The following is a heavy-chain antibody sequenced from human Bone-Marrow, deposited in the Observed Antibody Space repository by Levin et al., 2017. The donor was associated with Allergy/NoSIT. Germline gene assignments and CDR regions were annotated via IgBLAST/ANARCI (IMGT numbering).Heavy chain of an antibody. J-gene: IGHJ4*02. D-gene: IGHD4-17*01. CDR3: AREPRRYGDLPYFDY. CDR1: GFTFSSYA. CDR2: ISYDGSNK. V-gene: IGHV3-30-3*01. Sequence: GGSLRLSCAASGFTFSSYAMHWVRQAPGKGLEWVAVISYDGSNKYYADSVKGRFTISRDNSKNTLYLQMNSLRAEDTAVYYCAREPRRYGDLPYFDYWGQGTLVTVSS.